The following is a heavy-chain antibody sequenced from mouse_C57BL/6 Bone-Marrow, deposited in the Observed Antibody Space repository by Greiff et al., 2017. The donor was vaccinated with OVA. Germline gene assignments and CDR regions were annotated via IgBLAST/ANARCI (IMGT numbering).Heavy chain of an antibody. CDR3: ARGGLRRKAWFAY. CDR1: GFTFSDYG. V-gene: IGHV5-17*01. D-gene: IGHD2-4*01. CDR2: ISSGSSTI. J-gene: IGHJ3*01. Sequence: EVQVVESGGGLVKPGGSLKLSCAASGFTFSDYGMHWVRQAPEKGLEWVAYISSGSSTIYYADTVKGRFTISRDNAKNTLFLQMTSLRSEDTAMDYCARGGLRRKAWFAYWGQGTLVTVSA.